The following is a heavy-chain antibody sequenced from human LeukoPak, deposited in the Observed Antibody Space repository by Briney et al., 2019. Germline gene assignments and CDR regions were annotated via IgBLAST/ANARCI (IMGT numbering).Heavy chain of an antibody. CDR1: GGSLNSHY. D-gene: IGHD2-2*01. CDR3: ARFSSGCSTASCYLTY. J-gene: IGHJ4*02. V-gene: IGHV4-59*11. CDR2: IFYTGTT. Sequence: SETLSLTCTVSGGSLNSHYWSWIRQPPGKGLELIGHIFYTGTTFYNPSLNSRVTISLGTSRNQFSLRLTSVTAADSAVYYCARFSSGCSTASCYLTYWGQGTLVTVSS.